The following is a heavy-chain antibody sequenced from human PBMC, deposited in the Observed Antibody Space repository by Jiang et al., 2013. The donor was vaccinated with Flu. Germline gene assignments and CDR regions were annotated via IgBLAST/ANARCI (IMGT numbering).Heavy chain of an antibody. J-gene: IGHJ4*02. CDR1: GGSFSGYY. CDR3: ARVGLNYDSSGYTIDY. CDR2: INHSGST. Sequence: LLKPSETLSLTCAVYGGSFSGYYWSWIRQPPGKGLEWIGEINHSGSTNYNPSLKSRVTISVDTSKNQFSLKLSSVTAADTAVYYCARVGLNYDSSGYTIDYWGQGTLVTVSS. D-gene: IGHD3-22*01. V-gene: IGHV4-34*01.